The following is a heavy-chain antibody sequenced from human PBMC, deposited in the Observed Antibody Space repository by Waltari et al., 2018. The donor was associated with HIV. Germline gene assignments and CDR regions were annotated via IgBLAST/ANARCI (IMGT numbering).Heavy chain of an antibody. CDR3: AREASGDAGRKCSGFDV. Sequence: QVRLMQSGAEVKKPGASVNVSCKASGYTFTTFYIHWVRQAPGQGLEWMGWINPNSGGTNFAQKFQGRVTMTRDKSITTINMELRSLTFGDTAVYFCAREASGDAGRKCSGFDVWGQGTMVTVSS. V-gene: IGHV1-2*02. J-gene: IGHJ3*01. D-gene: IGHD3-10*01. CDR1: GYTFTTFY. CDR2: INPNSGGT.